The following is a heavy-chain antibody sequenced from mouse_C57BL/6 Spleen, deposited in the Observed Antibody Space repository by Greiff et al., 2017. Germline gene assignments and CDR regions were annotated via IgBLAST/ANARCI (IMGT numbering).Heavy chain of an antibody. D-gene: IGHD1-1*01. CDR3: ARHSCGYAMGD. Sequence: EVQLVESGGDLVKPGGSLKLSCAASGFTFSSYAMSWVRQTPDKRLEWVATISSGGSYTYYPDSVKGRFTISRDNAKNTLYLQMRSRKSEDTAMYCGARHSCGYAMGDWGQGASVTVSS. V-gene: IGHV5-6*01. CDR1: GFTFSSYA. J-gene: IGHJ4*01. CDR2: ISSGGSYT.